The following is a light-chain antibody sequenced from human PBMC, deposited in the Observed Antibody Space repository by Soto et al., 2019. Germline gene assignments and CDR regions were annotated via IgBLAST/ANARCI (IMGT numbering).Light chain of an antibody. Sequence: EVVMPQSPATLSVSPGERATLSCRATQSVSSNLAWYQQKPGQAPRLLIYGASTRATGIPARFSGSGSGTEITLTISSLQSEDCAVYYCQQYNKWPWTFGQGTKVEIK. CDR3: QQYNKWPWT. J-gene: IGKJ1*01. CDR2: GAS. V-gene: IGKV3-15*01. CDR1: QSVSSN.